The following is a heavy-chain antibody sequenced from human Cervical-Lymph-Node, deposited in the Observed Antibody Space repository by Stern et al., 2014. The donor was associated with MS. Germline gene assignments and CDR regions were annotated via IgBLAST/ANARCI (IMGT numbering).Heavy chain of an antibody. CDR2: IQPGDSET. J-gene: IGHJ5*02. D-gene: IGHD6-13*01. V-gene: IGHV5-51*03. Sequence: EVQLVESGAEVKKPGGSLKISCTGSGYSFTSYYILWVRHVPGKGLEWMGIIQPGDSETRYSPSFQGQVTISADKSHNSPYLPWRSLKASDTARYYCARTRYSSSWYTFDPWGQGTLVTVSS. CDR1: GYSFTSYY. CDR3: ARTRYSSSWYTFDP.